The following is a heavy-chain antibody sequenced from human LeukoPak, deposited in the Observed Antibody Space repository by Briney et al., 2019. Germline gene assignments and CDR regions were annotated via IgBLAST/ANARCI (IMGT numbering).Heavy chain of an antibody. Sequence: PSETLSLTCAVYGGSFSGYYWSWIRQPPGKGLEWIGYIYYSGSTNYNPSLKSRVTISVDTSKNQFSLKLSSVTAADTAVYYCARVTYYYDSSGYFTPSDFDYWGQGTLVTVSS. CDR2: IYYSGST. CDR3: ARVTYYYDSSGYFTPSDFDY. CDR1: GGSFSGYY. D-gene: IGHD3-22*01. J-gene: IGHJ4*02. V-gene: IGHV4-59*01.